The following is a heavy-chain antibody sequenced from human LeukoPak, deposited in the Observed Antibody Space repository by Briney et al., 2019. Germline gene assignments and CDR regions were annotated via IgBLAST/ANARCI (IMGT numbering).Heavy chain of an antibody. D-gene: IGHD3-3*01. Sequence: TGGSLRLSCAASGFTFSSYAMSWVRQAPAKGLEWVSAISGSGGSTYYADSVKGRFTISRDNSKNTLYLQMNSLRAEDTAVYYCAKAYDFWSGYYTGSTYWGQGTLVTVSS. CDR2: ISGSGGST. CDR3: AKAYDFWSGYYTGSTY. J-gene: IGHJ4*02. CDR1: GFTFSSYA. V-gene: IGHV3-23*01.